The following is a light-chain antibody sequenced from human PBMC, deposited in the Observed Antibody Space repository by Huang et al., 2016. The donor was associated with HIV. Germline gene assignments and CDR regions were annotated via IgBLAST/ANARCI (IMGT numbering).Light chain of an antibody. J-gene: IGKJ4*01. Sequence: IVLTQSPASLSLSPGERATLSCRASQSVSHYLAWYQHKPGQPPRLLIYGASRRATYLPTRFNATGSGTDFTLAISSLETEDSAVYYCQESDTWPRLTLGGGTKVEIK. V-gene: IGKV3-11*01. CDR3: QESDTWPRLT. CDR1: QSVSHY. CDR2: GAS.